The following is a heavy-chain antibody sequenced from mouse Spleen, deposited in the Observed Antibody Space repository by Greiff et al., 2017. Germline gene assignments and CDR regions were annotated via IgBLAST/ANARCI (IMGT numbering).Heavy chain of an antibody. CDR3: TRGDYYGSSYWFAY. CDR1: GYTFTSYW. D-gene: IGHD1-1*01. V-gene: IGHV1-5*01. CDR2: IYPGNSDT. J-gene: IGHJ3*01. Sequence: VHVKQSETVLARPGASVKMSCKTSGYTFTSYWMHWVKQRPGQGLEWIGAIYPGNSDTSYNQKFKGKAKLTAVTSASTAYMELSSLTNEDSAVYYCTRGDYYGSSYWFAYWGQGTLVTVSA.